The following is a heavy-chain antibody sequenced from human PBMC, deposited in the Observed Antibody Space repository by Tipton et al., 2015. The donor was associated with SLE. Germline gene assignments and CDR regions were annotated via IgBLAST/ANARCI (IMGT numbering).Heavy chain of an antibody. D-gene: IGHD5-18*01. V-gene: IGHV4-38-2*01. CDR3: ARVRTYSYGYRY. Sequence: TLSLTCAVSGYSISSGYYWGWIRQPPGKGLEWIGSIYHSGSTYYNPSLKSRVTISIDTSINQFSLKVSSVTAADTAVYYCARVRTYSYGYRYWGQGTLVTVSS. J-gene: IGHJ4*02. CDR1: GYSISSGYY. CDR2: IYHSGST.